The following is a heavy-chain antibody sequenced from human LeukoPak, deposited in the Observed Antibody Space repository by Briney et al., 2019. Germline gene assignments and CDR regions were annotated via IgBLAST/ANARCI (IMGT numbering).Heavy chain of an antibody. J-gene: IGHJ5*02. CDR1: GYTFTTYW. V-gene: IGHV5-51*01. Sequence: GESLKISCKGSGYTFTTYWIGRVRQTPGKGLEWMGIIYPDDSDARYSPSFQGQVTISADKSITTAYLHWNSLKASDTAMYYCARFVNWFDPWGQGTLVTVSS. CDR3: ARFVNWFDP. CDR2: IYPDDSDA.